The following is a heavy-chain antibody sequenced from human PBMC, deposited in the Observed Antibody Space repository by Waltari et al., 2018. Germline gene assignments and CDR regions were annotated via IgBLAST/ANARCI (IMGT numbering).Heavy chain of an antibody. V-gene: IGHV4-39*01. Sequence: QLQLQESGPRLVKPSETLSLTCSVSGDSINTDSYSWGWFRQSPGKTLEWIGSVHSTGNTYYNPSLKSRLSISIDASKNQFSLNLTSVTTADTATYFCARRWGGRLGPNKDRPPFDYWGQGTLVTVSS. J-gene: IGHJ4*02. CDR2: VHSTGNT. CDR3: ARRWGGRLGPNKDRPPFDY. CDR1: GDSINTDSYS. D-gene: IGHD3-16*01.